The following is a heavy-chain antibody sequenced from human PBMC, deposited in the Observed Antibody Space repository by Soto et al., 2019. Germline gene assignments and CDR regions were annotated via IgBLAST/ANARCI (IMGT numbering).Heavy chain of an antibody. D-gene: IGHD1-1*01. V-gene: IGHV4-59*08. Sequence: SETLSLACTVSGASIRSHYWSWIRQPPGKGLEWIGYIYYTGTTIYSPSLERRVTLSVDRAKDQVSLKLTSVTPADTAVYYCARHPTIARFENGLDVWGQGTVVT. CDR3: ARHPTIARFENGLDV. J-gene: IGHJ6*02. CDR1: GASIRSHY. CDR2: IYYTGTT.